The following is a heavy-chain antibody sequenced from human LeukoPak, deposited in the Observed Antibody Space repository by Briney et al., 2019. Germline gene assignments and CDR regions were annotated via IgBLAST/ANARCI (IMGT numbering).Heavy chain of an antibody. CDR3: EKEQKYYYGGGRGGYYFDY. Sequence: GGSLRLSCASSGFTFDDYAMHWVRQAPGKGLEWVSGISWNSGSIGYADSVKGRFTISRDNAKNSLYLQMNSLRAEDTALYYCEKEQKYYYGGGRGGYYFDYGGQEPLVTVSS. J-gene: IGHJ4*02. CDR1: GFTFDDYA. D-gene: IGHD3-10*01. V-gene: IGHV3-9*01. CDR2: ISWNSGSI.